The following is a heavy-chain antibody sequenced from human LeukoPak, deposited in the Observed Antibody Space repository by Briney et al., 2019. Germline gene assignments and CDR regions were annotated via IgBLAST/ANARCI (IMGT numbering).Heavy chain of an antibody. CDR3: AKDYRLGAYYFDY. J-gene: IGHJ4*02. D-gene: IGHD3-10*01. CDR2: IIPIFGTA. Sequence: SVKVSCKASGGTFSSYAISWVRQAPGQGLEWMGGIIPIFGTANYAQKFQGRVTITADESTSTAYMELSSLRSEDTAVYYCAKDYRLGAYYFDYWGQGTLVTVSS. V-gene: IGHV1-69*13. CDR1: GGTFSSYA.